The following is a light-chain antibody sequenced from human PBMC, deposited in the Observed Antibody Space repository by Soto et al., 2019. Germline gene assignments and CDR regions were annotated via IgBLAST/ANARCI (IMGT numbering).Light chain of an antibody. V-gene: IGKV1-27*01. CDR2: AAS. CDR1: QGISNY. Sequence: DIQMTQSPSSLSASVGDSVTITCRASQGISNYLAWYQQKPGKVPKLMIYAASTLQSVVPSRFSGSGSGTDFTLTISSLQPEDVATYYCQKYNSAPRTFGQGTKVEIK. J-gene: IGKJ1*01. CDR3: QKYNSAPRT.